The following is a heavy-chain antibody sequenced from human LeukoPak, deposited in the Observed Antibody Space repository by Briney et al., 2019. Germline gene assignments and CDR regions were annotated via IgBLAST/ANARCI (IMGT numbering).Heavy chain of an antibody. V-gene: IGHV3-23*01. J-gene: IGHJ4*02. Sequence: GGSLRLSCAASGFTFSSYAMSWVRQAPGKGLEWVSAISGSGGSTYYADSVKGRFTISRDNSKNTLYLQMNSLRAEDTAVHYCAKSFEAMIVVVIFDYWGQGTLVTVSS. CDR2: ISGSGGST. D-gene: IGHD3-22*01. CDR3: AKSFEAMIVVVIFDY. CDR1: GFTFSSYA.